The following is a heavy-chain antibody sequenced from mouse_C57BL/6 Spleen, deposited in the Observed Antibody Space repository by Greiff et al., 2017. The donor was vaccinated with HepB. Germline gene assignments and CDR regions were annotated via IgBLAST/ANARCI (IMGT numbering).Heavy chain of an antibody. Sequence: VQLQQSGAELVRPGASVKLSCTASGFNIKDDYMHWVKQRPEQGLEWIGWIDPENGDTEYASKFQGKATITADTSSNTAYLQLSSLTSEDTAVYYCTSYDYDDGGYAMDYRGQGTSVTVSS. CDR1: GFNIKDDY. CDR2: IDPENGDT. V-gene: IGHV14-4*01. CDR3: TSYDYDDGGYAMDY. D-gene: IGHD2-4*01. J-gene: IGHJ4*01.